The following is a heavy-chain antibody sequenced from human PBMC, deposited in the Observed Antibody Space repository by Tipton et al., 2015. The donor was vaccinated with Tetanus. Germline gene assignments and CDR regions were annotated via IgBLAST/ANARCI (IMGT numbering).Heavy chain of an antibody. CDR2: IHYDGTT. CDR1: GGSLRRSSYY. CDR3: ARHRPNTVRGVISWFDS. V-gene: IGHV4-39*01. D-gene: IGHD3-10*01. Sequence: GLVKPSETLSLTCSVSGGSLRRSSYYWCWIRQRPGKSLEWIGSIHYDGTTHYNPSLNGRLTLSVDTSEKQFFLSLNSVTAADTAVYFCARHRPNTVRGVISWFDSWGQGIRVAVSP. J-gene: IGHJ5*01.